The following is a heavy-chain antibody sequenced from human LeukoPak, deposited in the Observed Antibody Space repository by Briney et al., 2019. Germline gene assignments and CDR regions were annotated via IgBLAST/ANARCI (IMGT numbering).Heavy chain of an antibody. CDR3: ARAFRGYSYGYGDAFDI. CDR1: GYTFSTYG. V-gene: IGHV1-18*01. CDR2: ISAYNGNT. D-gene: IGHD5-18*01. Sequence: GASVKVSCKASGYTFSTYGINWVRQAPGQGLEWMGWISAYNGNTNYAQKLQGRVTMTTDTSTSTAYMELRSLRSEDTAVYYCARAFRGYSYGYGDAFDIWGQGTMVTVSS. J-gene: IGHJ3*02.